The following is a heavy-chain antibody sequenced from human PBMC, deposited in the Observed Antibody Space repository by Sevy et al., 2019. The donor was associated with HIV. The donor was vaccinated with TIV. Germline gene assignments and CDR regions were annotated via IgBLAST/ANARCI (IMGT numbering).Heavy chain of an antibody. Sequence: GGSLRLSCAASGFIFNDYWMSWVRQAPGKGLEWVANIKQDGSEKYYVDSVKVRFTISRDNGKISLYLQMNSLMAEDTAVYYCARDVSSPYGDYEGYYFDYWGQGNLVTVSS. J-gene: IGHJ4*02. CDR3: ARDVSSPYGDYEGYYFDY. CDR1: GFIFNDYW. V-gene: IGHV3-7*01. D-gene: IGHD4-17*01. CDR2: IKQDGSEK.